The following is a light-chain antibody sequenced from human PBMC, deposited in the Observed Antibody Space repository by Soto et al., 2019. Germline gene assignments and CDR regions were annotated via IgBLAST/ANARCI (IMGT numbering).Light chain of an antibody. Sequence: IVMTQSPATLSVSPGERATLSCRASQSVSSNLAWYQQKPGQAPRLLIYGASTRATGIPARFSGSGSGTEFTLTIGSLQSEDFAVYYCQQYNNWAVTFGQGTKVDIK. V-gene: IGKV3-15*01. CDR3: QQYNNWAVT. CDR1: QSVSSN. J-gene: IGKJ1*01. CDR2: GAS.